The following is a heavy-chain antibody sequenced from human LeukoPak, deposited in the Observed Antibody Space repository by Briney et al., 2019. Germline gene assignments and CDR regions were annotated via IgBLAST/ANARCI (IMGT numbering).Heavy chain of an antibody. J-gene: IGHJ4*02. CDR2: INPSGGST. D-gene: IGHD5-12*01. CDR1: GYTFTSYY. CDR3: AREGVATIPGY. Sequence: ASVKVSCKASGYTFTSYYMHWVRQAPGQGLEWMGIINPSGGSTSYAQKFQGRVTMTRDTSTSTVYMELSSLGSEDTAVYYCAREGVATIPGYWGQGTLVTVSS. V-gene: IGHV1-46*03.